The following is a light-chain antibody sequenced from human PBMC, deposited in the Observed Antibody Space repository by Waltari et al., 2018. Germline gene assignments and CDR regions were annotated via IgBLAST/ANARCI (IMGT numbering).Light chain of an antibody. CDR3: QQYNVWPPLT. J-gene: IGKJ4*01. CDR2: GAS. CDR1: QSIHDN. Sequence: EIVMTQSPASLSVSQGERVTLYCRASQSIHDNLAWYQQKPGQAPRLLHFGASTRATGIPARFRGSGSGAEFTLTITSLQSEDCAVYYCQQYNVWPPLTFGGGTKVEIK. V-gene: IGKV3-15*01.